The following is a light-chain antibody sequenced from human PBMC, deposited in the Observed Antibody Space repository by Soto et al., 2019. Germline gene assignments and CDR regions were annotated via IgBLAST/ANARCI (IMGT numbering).Light chain of an antibody. V-gene: IGLV1-40*01. CDR2: GNS. CDR1: SSNIGAGYD. Sequence: QSVLTQPPSVSGAPGQRVTISCAGSSSNIGAGYDVHWYQQLPGTAPKLLIYGNSNRPSGVPDRFSGSKSGTSASLAITGLQAEDEADYYCQPYHSSLSGYVFGTGTKVTV. CDR3: QPYHSSLSGYV. J-gene: IGLJ1*01.